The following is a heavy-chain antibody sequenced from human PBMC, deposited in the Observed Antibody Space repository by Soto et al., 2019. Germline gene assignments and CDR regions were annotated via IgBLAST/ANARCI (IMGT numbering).Heavy chain of an antibody. CDR3: ARDEGGYDIVTGYYKAHHVDD. Sequence: ASVKVSCKASGYTFTHFYITWVRQAPGQGLEWMGAISPHNFNTNFAQKFQGRVTLTTDTSTNTAYMELRSLTSDDTAVYYCARDEGGYDIVTGYYKAHHVDDWGQ. J-gene: IGHJ4*01. CDR1: GYTFTHFY. CDR2: ISPHNFNT. D-gene: IGHD3-9*01. V-gene: IGHV1-18*01.